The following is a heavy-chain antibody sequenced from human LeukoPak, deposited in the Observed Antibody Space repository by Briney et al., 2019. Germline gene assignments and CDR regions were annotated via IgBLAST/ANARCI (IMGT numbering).Heavy chain of an antibody. CDR2: IYYSGST. CDR1: GGSISSGDYY. CDR3: ARADCSGGSCFRSGYYYYGMDV. J-gene: IGHJ6*02. D-gene: IGHD2-15*01. Sequence: PSETLSLTCTVSGGSISSGDYYWSWIRQPPGKGLEWIGYIYYSGSTYYNPSLKSRVTISVDTSKNQFSLKLSSVTVADTAVYYCARADCSGGSCFRSGYYYYGMDVWGQGTTVTVSS. V-gene: IGHV4-30-4*01.